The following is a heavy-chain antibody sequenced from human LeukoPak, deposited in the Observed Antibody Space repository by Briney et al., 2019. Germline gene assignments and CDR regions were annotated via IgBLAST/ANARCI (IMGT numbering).Heavy chain of an antibody. Sequence: SETLSLTCTVSGGSISSYYWSWIRQPPGKGLEWIGYIYYGGSTYYNPSLKSRVTISVDSSKNQFSLKLSSVTAADTAVYYCARVPDSSSWPFDYWGQGTLVTVSS. D-gene: IGHD6-13*01. CDR1: GGSISSYY. V-gene: IGHV4-59*12. CDR3: ARVPDSSSWPFDY. J-gene: IGHJ4*02. CDR2: IYYGGST.